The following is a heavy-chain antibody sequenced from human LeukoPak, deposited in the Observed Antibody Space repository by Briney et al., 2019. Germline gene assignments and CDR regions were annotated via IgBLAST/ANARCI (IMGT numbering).Heavy chain of an antibody. J-gene: IGHJ4*02. Sequence: SVKVSCKASGGTFSSHAISWVRQAPGQGLEWMGGIITIFGTANYAQKFQGRVTITTDESTSTAYMELSSLRAEDTAVYYCARCYYDSSGYYLPDYWRQGPLVTVPS. D-gene: IGHD3-22*01. CDR2: IITIFGTA. V-gene: IGHV1-69*05. CDR3: ARCYYDSSGYYLPDY. CDR1: GGTFSSHA.